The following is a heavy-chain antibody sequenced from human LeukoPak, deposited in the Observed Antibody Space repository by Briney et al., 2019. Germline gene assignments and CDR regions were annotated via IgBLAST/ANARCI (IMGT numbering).Heavy chain of an antibody. CDR3: AKHRYYYGSGSPNYFDY. CDR1: GFTFSSYG. Sequence: GGSLRLSCAASGFTFSSYGMHWVRQAPGKRLEWVAFARYDGSNKYYADSVKGRFAISRDNSQNTLYLQMNSLRAEDTAVYYCAKHRYYYGSGSPNYFDYWGQGTLVTVSS. J-gene: IGHJ4*02. CDR2: ARYDGSNK. D-gene: IGHD3-10*01. V-gene: IGHV3-30*02.